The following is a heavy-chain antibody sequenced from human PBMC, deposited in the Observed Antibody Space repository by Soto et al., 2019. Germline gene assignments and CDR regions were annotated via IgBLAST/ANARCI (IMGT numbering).Heavy chain of an antibody. CDR2: IRSSSSYI. D-gene: IGHD2-2*01. CDR3: ARDMWEYCSSTSCYDAFDI. V-gene: IGHV3-21*01. J-gene: IGHJ3*02. CDR1: GSTFSGYR. Sequence: GGSLRLSCAASGSTFSGYRMTWVRQAPGKGREGASSIRSSSSYIYYADSVKGRFTISRDNAKNSLYLQMNSLRAEDTAVYYCARDMWEYCSSTSCYDAFDIWGQGTMVTVSS.